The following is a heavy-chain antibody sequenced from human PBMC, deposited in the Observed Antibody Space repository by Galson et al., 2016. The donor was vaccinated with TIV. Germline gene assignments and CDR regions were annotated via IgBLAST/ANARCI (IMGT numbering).Heavy chain of an antibody. V-gene: IGHV6-1*01. Sequence: CAISGDSVSGNTAAWNWVRQSPSRGLEWLGRTYYTSKWNTDYAVSVKGRILIRPDTSMNQVSLQLSSVIPDDTAVYYCSRGNWNYGMGGAMDVWGRGTTVTVAS. CDR2: TYYTSKWNT. D-gene: IGHD1-7*01. J-gene: IGHJ6*02. CDR3: SRGNWNYGMGGAMDV. CDR1: GDSVSGNTAA.